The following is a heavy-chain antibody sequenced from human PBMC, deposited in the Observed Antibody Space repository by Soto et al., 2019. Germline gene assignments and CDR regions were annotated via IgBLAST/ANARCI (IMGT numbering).Heavy chain of an antibody. CDR3: ARDVITGSYLVYFDY. D-gene: IGHD1-20*01. CDR2: IIPIFGTA. CDR1: GGTFSSYA. J-gene: IGHJ4*02. V-gene: IGHV1-69*13. Sequence: EASVKVSCKASGGTFSSYAISWVRQAPGQGLEWMGGIIPIFGTANYAQKFQGRVTITADESTSTAYMELSSLRSEDTAVYYCARDVITGSYLVYFDYWGQGTLVTVSS.